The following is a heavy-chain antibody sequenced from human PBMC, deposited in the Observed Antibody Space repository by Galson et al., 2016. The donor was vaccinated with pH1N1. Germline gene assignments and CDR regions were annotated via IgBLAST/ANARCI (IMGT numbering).Heavy chain of an antibody. Sequence: SLRLSCAASGFIFSDYWLHWVRQAPGKGLEWVATIRKDGSEKYYEDSVKGRFTISRDNAKNSLYPQMTSLRAEDTAVYYCARRYFDLWGRGTLVTVSS. CDR2: IRKDGSEK. V-gene: IGHV3-7*01. CDR3: ARRYFDL. CDR1: GFIFSDYW. J-gene: IGHJ2*01.